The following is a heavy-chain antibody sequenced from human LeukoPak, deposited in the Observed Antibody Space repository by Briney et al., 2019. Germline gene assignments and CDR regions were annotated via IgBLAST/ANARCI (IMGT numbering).Heavy chain of an antibody. CDR1: GFTFDDYG. Sequence: GGSLRLSCAASGFTFDDYGMSWVRQAPGKGLGWVSRINWNGGSTGYADSVKGRFTISRDNAKNSLYLQMSSLRAEDTALYYCARDFGSGPVLGMDVWGQGTTVTVSS. V-gene: IGHV3-20*04. CDR2: INWNGGST. CDR3: ARDFGSGPVLGMDV. J-gene: IGHJ6*02. D-gene: IGHD3-3*01.